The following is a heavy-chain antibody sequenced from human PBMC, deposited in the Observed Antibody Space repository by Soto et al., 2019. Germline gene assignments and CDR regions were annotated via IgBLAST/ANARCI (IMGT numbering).Heavy chain of an antibody. D-gene: IGHD1-1*01. V-gene: IGHV1-69*13. CDR1: GGTFSSYA. J-gene: IGHJ5*02. CDR2: IIPIFGTA. CDR3: SARGDHLLVTTCIRWFDP. Sequence: SVKVSCKASGGTFSSYAISWVRQTPGQGLERMRGIIPIFGTANYAQKFQGRVTITADESTSTAYMELSSLRSEDTAVYYCSARGDHLLVTTCIRWFDPWGQGNLVTVAS.